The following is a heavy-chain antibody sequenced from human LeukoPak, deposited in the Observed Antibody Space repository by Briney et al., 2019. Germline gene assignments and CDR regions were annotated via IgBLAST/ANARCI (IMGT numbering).Heavy chain of an antibody. D-gene: IGHD6-6*01. J-gene: IGHJ4*02. CDR2: IYSSGST. Sequence: SETLSLTCTVSGGSISNYFWSWIRQPPGKGLECIGYIYSSGSTDYNPSLKSRVTISVDMSKNQFSLKLSSVTAADTAVYYCARDLYSSSSGMDYWGQGTLVTVSS. V-gene: IGHV4-59*12. CDR3: ARDLYSSSSGMDY. CDR1: GGSISNYF.